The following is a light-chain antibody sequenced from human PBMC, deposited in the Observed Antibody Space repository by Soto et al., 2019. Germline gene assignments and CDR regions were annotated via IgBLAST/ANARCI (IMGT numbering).Light chain of an antibody. J-gene: IGLJ1*01. CDR2: EVS. V-gene: IGLV2-8*01. CDR3: SSYAGSNNSLYV. CDR1: SSDVGGYNY. Sequence: QSVLTQPPSASGSPGQSVTISCTGTSSDVGGYNYVSWYQQHPGKAPKLMIYEVSKRPSGVPDRFSGSKSGNTASLTVSGLQAEDEADYYCSSYAGSNNSLYVFETGTKVTVL.